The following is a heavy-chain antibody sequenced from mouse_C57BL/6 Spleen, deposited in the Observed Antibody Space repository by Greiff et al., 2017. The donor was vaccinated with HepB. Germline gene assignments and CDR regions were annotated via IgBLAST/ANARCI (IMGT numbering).Heavy chain of an antibody. V-gene: IGHV1-55*01. CDR2: IYPGSGST. J-gene: IGHJ2*01. Sequence: VQLQQPGAELVKPGASVKMSCKASGYTFTSYWITWVKQRPGQGLEWIGDIYPGSGSTNYNEKFKSKATLTVDKSSSTAYMQLSSLTSEDSAVYYCARGDYYGSSYVGGYWGQGTTLTVSS. CDR3: ARGDYYGSSYVGGY. D-gene: IGHD1-1*01. CDR1: GYTFTSYW.